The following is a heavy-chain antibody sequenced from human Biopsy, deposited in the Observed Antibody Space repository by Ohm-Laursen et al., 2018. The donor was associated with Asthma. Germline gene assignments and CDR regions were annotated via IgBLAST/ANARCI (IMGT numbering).Heavy chain of an antibody. CDR2: VHSTGST. J-gene: IGHJ4*02. Sequence: GTLSLTCTVSPGSINDYYWNWIRQFPGKGLEWIGYVHSTGSTRFNPSLKSRLTISIDTSVDQVSLKLTSVTAADTAVYYCVRATSTWSQSGPHYFDHWGQGTLVTVSS. CDR3: VRATSTWSQSGPHYFDH. D-gene: IGHD6-13*01. CDR1: PGSINDYY. V-gene: IGHV4-59*01.